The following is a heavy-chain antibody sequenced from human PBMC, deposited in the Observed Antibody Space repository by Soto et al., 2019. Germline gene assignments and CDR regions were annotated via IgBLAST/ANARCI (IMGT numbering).Heavy chain of an antibody. CDR2: VYRSGST. D-gene: IGHD4-17*01. CDR1: GGWISSDNW. J-gene: IGHJ5*02. CDR3: ARNGVYALGS. Sequence: QVQLQESGPGLVKPSGTLSLTCAVSGGWISSDNWWNWVRQPPGQGLEWIGEVYRSGSTNYDPSLKSRVTISIDMSKNQCSLTLTSVTAADTAMYYCARNGVYALGSWGQGTLVTVSS. V-gene: IGHV4-4*02.